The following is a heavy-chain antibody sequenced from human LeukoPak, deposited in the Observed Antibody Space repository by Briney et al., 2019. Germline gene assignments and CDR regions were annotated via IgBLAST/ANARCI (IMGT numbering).Heavy chain of an antibody. V-gene: IGHV1-18*01. CDR1: GYTFTSYG. D-gene: IGHD2-15*01. CDR2: ISAYNGNT. J-gene: IGHJ4*02. CDR3: ARVLLPRKDIVVVVAATQADY. Sequence: ASVKVSCKASGYTFTSYGISWVRQAPGQGFEWMGWISAYNGNTNYAQKLQGRVTMTTDTSTSTAYMELRSLRSDDTAVYYCARVLLPRKDIVVVVAATQADYWGQGTLVTVSS.